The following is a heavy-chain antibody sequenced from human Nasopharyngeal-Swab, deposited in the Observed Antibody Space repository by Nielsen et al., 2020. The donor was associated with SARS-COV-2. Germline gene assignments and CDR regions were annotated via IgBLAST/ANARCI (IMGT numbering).Heavy chain of an antibody. CDR2: IYYTGTT. CDR1: GGSISNRYYY. CDR3: ARLDRYCSGTNCYDAFDI. J-gene: IGHJ3*02. D-gene: IGHD2-15*01. Sequence: SETLSPTCTVSGGSISNRYYYWGWIRQPPWKGLEWFGSIYYTGTTYYNPSLKSRGTISIDTSKNQFSLNLNSVTAADTAVYFCARLDRYCSGTNCYDAFDIWGQGTMVTVSS. V-gene: IGHV4-39*01.